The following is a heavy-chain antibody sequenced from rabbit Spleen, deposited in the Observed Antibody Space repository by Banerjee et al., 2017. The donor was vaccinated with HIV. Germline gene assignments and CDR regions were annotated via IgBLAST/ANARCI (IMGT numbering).Heavy chain of an antibody. V-gene: IGHV1S7*01. Sequence: QLEESAGGLVQPGGSLKLSCKASGFTLSRYYMNWVRQAPGKGLEWIGYIDPVFGVAYYANWVNGRFSISRENAQNTVFLQMTSLTAADTATYFCARDRLGTNSYADSLDLWGQGTLVTVS. CDR1: GFTLSRYY. J-gene: IGHJ3*01. D-gene: IGHD6-1*01. CDR3: ARDRLGTNSYADSLDL. CDR2: IDPVFGVA.